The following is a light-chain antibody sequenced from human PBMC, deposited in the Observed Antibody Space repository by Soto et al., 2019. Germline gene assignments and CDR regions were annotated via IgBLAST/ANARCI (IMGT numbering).Light chain of an antibody. J-gene: IGLJ1*01. Sequence: QSALTQPASVSGSPGQSITISCTGTSSDVGGYDYVSWYQQHPGRAPKLMIYEVSNRPSGVSNRFSGSKSGNTASLTISGLQAEDAADYYCSSYTSTNTYVFATGTKLTVL. V-gene: IGLV2-14*01. CDR1: SSDVGGYDY. CDR3: SSYTSTNTYV. CDR2: EVS.